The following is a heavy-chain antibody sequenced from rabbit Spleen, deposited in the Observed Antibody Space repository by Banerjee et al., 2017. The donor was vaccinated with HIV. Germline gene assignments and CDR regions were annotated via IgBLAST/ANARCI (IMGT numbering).Heavy chain of an antibody. CDR2: IDPVFGIA. V-gene: IGHV1S7*01. Sequence: QLVESGGGLVQPEGSLTLTCTASGFSFSSNYYMSWVRQAPGKGLEWIGYIDPVFGIAYYASWVNGRFTISRENTQNTVYLQLNSLTAADTATYFCARGGPSSNNLFDLWGPGTLVTVS. CDR3: ARGGPSSNNLFDL. D-gene: IGHD1-1*01. J-gene: IGHJ4*01. CDR1: GFSFSSNYY.